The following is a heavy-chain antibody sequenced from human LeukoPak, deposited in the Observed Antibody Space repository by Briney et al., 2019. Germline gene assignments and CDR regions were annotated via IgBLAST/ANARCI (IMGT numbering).Heavy chain of an antibody. Sequence: ASVKVSCKASGYTFTNYHITWVRQAPGQGLEWMGWISGYNGNTKYAQKLQGRVTMTTDTSTSTAYMELRSLRSDDTAVYYCARVHYYDSSGYYYDRNWFDPWGQGTLVTVSS. CDR1: GYTFTNYH. CDR2: ISGYNGNT. V-gene: IGHV1-18*01. D-gene: IGHD3-22*01. J-gene: IGHJ5*02. CDR3: ARVHYYDSSGYYYDRNWFDP.